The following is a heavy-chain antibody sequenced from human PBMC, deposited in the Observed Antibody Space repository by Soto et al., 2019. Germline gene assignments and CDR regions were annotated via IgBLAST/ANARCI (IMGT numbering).Heavy chain of an antibody. CDR1: GYTFTGYY. J-gene: IGHJ3*02. V-gene: IGHV1-2*04. Sequence: ASVKVSCKAFGYTFTGYYMHWVRQAPGQGLEWMGWINPRSGGTNYAQKFQDWVTMTRDTSISTAYMELRRLTSDDTAVYYCARDLAVAGTKDAFDIWGQGTMVT. CDR2: INPRSGGT. D-gene: IGHD6-19*01. CDR3: ARDLAVAGTKDAFDI.